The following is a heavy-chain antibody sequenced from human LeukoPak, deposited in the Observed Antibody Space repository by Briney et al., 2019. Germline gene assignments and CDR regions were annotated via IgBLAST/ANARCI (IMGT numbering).Heavy chain of an antibody. CDR3: VRYWGYYGMDV. D-gene: IGHD7-27*01. V-gene: IGHV3-7*01. CDR1: GFPFSGYS. CDR2: IKQDGSEE. J-gene: IGHJ6*02. Sequence: SGGSLRLSCAASGFPFSGYSLHWVRQAPGKGLEWVANIKQDGSEEYYVDSVKGRFTISRDNAKNSLYLQMNSLRAEDTAVYYCVRYWGYYGMDVWGQGTTVTVSS.